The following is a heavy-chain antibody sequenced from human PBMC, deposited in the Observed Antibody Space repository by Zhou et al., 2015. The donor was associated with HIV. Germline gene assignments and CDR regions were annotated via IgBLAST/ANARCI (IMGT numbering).Heavy chain of an antibody. D-gene: IGHD3-16*01. CDR3: ARERGGGTRPDWRYFDL. CDR2: ITPILGTV. CDR1: GGTFSTYA. Sequence: QLQLVQSGAEVKKPGSSVKVSCKASGGTFSTYAISWVRQAPGQGLEWMGGITPILGTVKYAQKFQGRVTITADRSTNTAYMDLRGLSSEDTAVYYCARERGGGTRPDWRYFDLWGRGTLVIVSS. J-gene: IGHJ2*01. V-gene: IGHV1-69*06.